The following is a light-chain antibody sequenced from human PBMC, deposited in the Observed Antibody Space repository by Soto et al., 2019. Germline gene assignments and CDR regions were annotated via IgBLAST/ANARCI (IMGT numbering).Light chain of an antibody. Sequence: DIQMTQSPSTLSASVGDRVTITCRASQSISSWLAWYQQKPGQAPKLLIYKAASLESGVPSRFSGSGSGTEFPLTISSLQPDDVANYYCQKDNSNPIPFSHGTRLVIK. CDR2: KAA. CDR1: QSISSW. J-gene: IGKJ5*01. CDR3: QKDNSNPIP. V-gene: IGKV1-5*03.